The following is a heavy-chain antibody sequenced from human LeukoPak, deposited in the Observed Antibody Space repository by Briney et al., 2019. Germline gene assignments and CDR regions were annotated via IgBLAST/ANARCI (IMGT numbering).Heavy chain of an antibody. V-gene: IGHV1-18*01. D-gene: IGHD3-10*01. CDR1: GYTFSSYD. CDR3: ARLDRGGSGSRVIDY. J-gene: IGHJ4*02. CDR2: ISIYNDNT. Sequence: ASVKVSCKASGYTFSSYDFTWVRQAPGQGLEWMGWISIYNDNTNYAQKFQGRVTMITDTSTSTAYMELRSLRSDDTAVYYCARLDRGGSGSRVIDYWGQGTLVTVSS.